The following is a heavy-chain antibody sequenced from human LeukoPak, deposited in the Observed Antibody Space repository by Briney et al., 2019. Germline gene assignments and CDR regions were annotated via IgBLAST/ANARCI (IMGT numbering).Heavy chain of an antibody. J-gene: IGHJ4*02. CDR2: IKPDGSAQ. D-gene: IGHD6-19*01. V-gene: IGHV3-7*01. CDR1: GFTFSNSW. Sequence: GGSLRLSCAASGFTFSNSWMSWVRQAPGKGLEWVATIKPDGSAQYYVDSVKGRFTISRDNAKNSLFLQINSLRAEDTAVYYCARIMYSSGWYYDYWGQGTLVTVSS. CDR3: ARIMYSSGWYYDY.